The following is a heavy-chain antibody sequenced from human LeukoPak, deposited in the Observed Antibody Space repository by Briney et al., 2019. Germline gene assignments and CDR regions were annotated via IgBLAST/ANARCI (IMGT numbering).Heavy chain of an antibody. J-gene: IGHJ4*02. Sequence: KSGGSLRLSCAASGFAISSYTMNWVRQAPGKGLEWVSSISSSGSKIYYADSVKGRFTASRDNAKNSLYLQMNSLRAEDTAVYYCARALEADYWGQGTLVTVSS. CDR3: ARALEADY. V-gene: IGHV3-21*01. CDR2: ISSSGSKI. CDR1: GFAISSYT.